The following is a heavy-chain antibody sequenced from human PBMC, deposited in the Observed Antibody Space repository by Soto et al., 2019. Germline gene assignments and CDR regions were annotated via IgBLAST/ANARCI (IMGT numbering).Heavy chain of an antibody. Sequence: PSETLSLTCTVSGGSISSYYWSWIRQSPGKGLEWIGYILKTGSTEYNPSLKSRVTISLDTSKNQFSLNVSSMTAADTAVYYCAKFQTMVRGVHRGNWFDPWGQGTQVTVSS. V-gene: IGHV4-4*08. CDR2: ILKTGST. CDR1: GGSISSYY. CDR3: AKFQTMVRGVHRGNWFDP. J-gene: IGHJ5*02. D-gene: IGHD3-10*01.